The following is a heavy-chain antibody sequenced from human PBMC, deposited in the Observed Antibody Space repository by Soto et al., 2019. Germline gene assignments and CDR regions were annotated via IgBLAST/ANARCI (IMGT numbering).Heavy chain of an antibody. D-gene: IGHD2-2*01. CDR3: ARLHGYCISSSCHGHYAMDV. Sequence: PSATLSLTCTVTSASIGSSSYTWGWIRDPPGKGLEWIGSIYYSGITYYNPSLNSRVTGSVDTSKNQFSLKVTSVTAADTAVYYCARLHGYCISSSCHGHYAMDVWGQGTTVTVS. J-gene: IGHJ6*02. V-gene: IGHV4-39*01. CDR1: SASIGSSSYT. CDR2: IYYSGIT.